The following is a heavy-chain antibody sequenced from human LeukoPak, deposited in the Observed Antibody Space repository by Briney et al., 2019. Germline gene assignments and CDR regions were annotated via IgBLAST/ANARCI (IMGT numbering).Heavy chain of an antibody. D-gene: IGHD2-15*01. CDR2: IRSKAYGGTT. CDR3: TRVSLVAASVFFDY. CDR1: GFTFGDYA. Sequence: PGGSLRLSCTAPGFTFGDYAMSWVRQAPGKGLEWVSFIRSKAYGGTTEYAASVKGGFTISGDDSKSIAYLQMNSLKTEDTAVYYCTRVSLVAASVFFDYWGQGTLVTVSS. V-gene: IGHV3-49*04. J-gene: IGHJ4*02.